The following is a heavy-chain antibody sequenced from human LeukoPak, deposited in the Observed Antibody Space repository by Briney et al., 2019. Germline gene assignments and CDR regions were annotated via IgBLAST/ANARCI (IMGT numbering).Heavy chain of an antibody. CDR2: IYRSGST. CDR3: ARDGEAGTLEIDY. J-gene: IGHJ4*02. D-gene: IGHD1/OR15-1a*01. V-gene: IGHV4-30-2*01. Sequence: SETLSLTCAVSGGSISSGDYSWNWIRQPPGKGLEWIGYIYRSGSTYYNPSLKSRVTISLDMSKNQFSLNLSSVTPADTAVYFCARDGEAGTLEIDYWGQGTLVTVSS. CDR1: GGSISSGDYS.